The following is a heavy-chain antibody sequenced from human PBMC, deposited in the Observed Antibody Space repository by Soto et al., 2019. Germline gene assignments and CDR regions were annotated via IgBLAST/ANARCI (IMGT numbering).Heavy chain of an antibody. D-gene: IGHD3-9*01. V-gene: IGHV4-31*11. Sequence: QVQLQESGPGVVKPSQTLSLTCAVSGASLARGGFYWIWIRQYPGKGLEWIGDIYYSGSTRYNPSLKSRITISVDTSKNQFSLELSSVTAADTALSYCATYYDILTGPRGPLNYWGQGILVTVSS. CDR1: GASLARGGFY. CDR2: IYYSGST. CDR3: ATYYDILTGPRGPLNY. J-gene: IGHJ4*02.